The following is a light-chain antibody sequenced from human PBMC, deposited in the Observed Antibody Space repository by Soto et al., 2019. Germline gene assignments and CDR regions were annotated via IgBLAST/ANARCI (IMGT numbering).Light chain of an antibody. CDR1: QNVRSN. V-gene: IGKV3-15*01. CDR2: GAS. J-gene: IGKJ1*01. Sequence: EIVMTQSPATLSVSPWERATLSCRASQNVRSNLAWYQQKPGQAPRLLLYGASTRATGIPARFSGRGSGTEFILTISSLQSEDFAVYYCQQYNNWPPWTFGQGTKVDIK. CDR3: QQYNNWPPWT.